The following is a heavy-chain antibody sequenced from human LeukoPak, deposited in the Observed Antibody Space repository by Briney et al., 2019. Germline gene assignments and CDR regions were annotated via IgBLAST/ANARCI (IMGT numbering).Heavy chain of an antibody. V-gene: IGHV1-2*02. CDR3: ARGRACSSTSCYKTGGWLDP. CDR1: GYTFTGYY. D-gene: IGHD2-2*02. J-gene: IGHJ5*02. Sequence: ASVKVSCKASGYTFTGYYMHWVRQAPGQGLEWMGWINPNNGGTNYAQKFQGRVTMTRDTSISTAYMELSRLRSDDTAVYYCARGRACSSTSCYKTGGWLDPWGQGTLVTVSS. CDR2: INPNNGGT.